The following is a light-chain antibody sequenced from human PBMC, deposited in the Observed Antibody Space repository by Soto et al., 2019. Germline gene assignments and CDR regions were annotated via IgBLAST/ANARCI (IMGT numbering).Light chain of an antibody. CDR1: NSDIGGYDF. CDR3: SSYAGSNNLG. V-gene: IGLV2-8*01. J-gene: IGLJ2*01. Sequence: QSALTQPPSASGSPGQSVTISCTGSNSDIGGYDFVSWYQQHPGKAPKLIIYDVTKRPSGVPDRFSGSKSGNTASLTVSGLQAEDEAAYYCSSYAGSNNLGFGGGTKLTVL. CDR2: DVT.